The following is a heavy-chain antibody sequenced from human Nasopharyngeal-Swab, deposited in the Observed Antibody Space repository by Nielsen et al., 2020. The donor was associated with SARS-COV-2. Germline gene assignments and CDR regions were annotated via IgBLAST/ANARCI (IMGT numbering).Heavy chain of an antibody. CDR3: ARWALGGGMDV. V-gene: IGHV4-34*01. D-gene: IGHD3-16*01. Sequence: SETLSLTCAVYGGSFSSYYWSWIRQPPGKGLEWIGEINHSGSTNYNPSLKSRVTISVDTSKNQFSLKLSSVTAADTAVYYCARWALGGGMDVWGQGTTVTVSS. CDR2: INHSGST. J-gene: IGHJ6*02. CDR1: GGSFSSYY.